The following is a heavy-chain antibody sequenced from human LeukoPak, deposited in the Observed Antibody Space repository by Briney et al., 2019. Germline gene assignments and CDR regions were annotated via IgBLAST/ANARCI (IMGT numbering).Heavy chain of an antibody. Sequence: SETLSLTCTVSGASISNYYWTWIRQPAGEGLEWIGRIYSSGNTNYNPSLKSRVTMSLDTSKNQFSLRLSSVTAADTAVYYCARARGGGVSYGHFDYWGQGTLVTVSS. J-gene: IGHJ4*02. CDR2: IYSSGNT. CDR3: ARARGGGVSYGHFDY. CDR1: GASISNYY. D-gene: IGHD2-21*02. V-gene: IGHV4-4*07.